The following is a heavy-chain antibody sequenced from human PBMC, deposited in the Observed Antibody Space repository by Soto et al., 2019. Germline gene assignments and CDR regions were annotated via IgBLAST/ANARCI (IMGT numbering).Heavy chain of an antibody. D-gene: IGHD6-6*01. CDR3: ARLSYGAARPGRNNWFDP. V-gene: IGHV4-34*01. J-gene: IGHJ5*02. CDR1: GGSFSGYY. CDR2: INHSGST. Sequence: QVQLQQWGAGLLKPSETLSLTCAVYGGSFSGYYWSWIRQPPGKGLEWIGEINHSGSTNYNPSLKSRVTISVDTSKNQFSLKLSSVTAADTAVYYCARLSYGAARPGRNNWFDPWGQGTLVTVSS.